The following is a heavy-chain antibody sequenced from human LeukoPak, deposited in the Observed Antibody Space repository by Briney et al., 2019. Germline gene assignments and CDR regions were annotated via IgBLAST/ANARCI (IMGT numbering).Heavy chain of an antibody. CDR2: ISSSSSYI. D-gene: IGHD1-1*01. CDR3: AKLGLERRRAEETIDY. Sequence: GGSLRLSCAASGFTFSSYSMNWVRQAPGKGLEWVSSISSSSSYIYYADSVKGRFTISRDNAKNSLYLQMNSLRAEDTAVYYCAKLGLERRRAEETIDYWGQGTLVTVSS. CDR1: GFTFSSYS. J-gene: IGHJ4*02. V-gene: IGHV3-21*01.